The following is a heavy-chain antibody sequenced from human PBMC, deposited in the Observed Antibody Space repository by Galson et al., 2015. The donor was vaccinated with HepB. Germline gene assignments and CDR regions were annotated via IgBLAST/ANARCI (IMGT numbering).Heavy chain of an antibody. Sequence: SLRLSCAASGFTVSSNYMSCVRQAPGKGLEWVSVIYSGGSTYYADSVKGRFTISRDNSKNTLYLQMNSLRAEDTAVYYCARDCSSTSCYGGAFDIWGQGTMVTVSS. V-gene: IGHV3-66*01. D-gene: IGHD2-2*01. CDR1: GFTVSSNY. CDR2: IYSGGST. CDR3: ARDCSSTSCYGGAFDI. J-gene: IGHJ3*02.